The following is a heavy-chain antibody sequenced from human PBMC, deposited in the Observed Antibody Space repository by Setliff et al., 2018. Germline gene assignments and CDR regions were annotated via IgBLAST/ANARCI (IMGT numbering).Heavy chain of an antibody. CDR2: IYYSGST. D-gene: IGHD3-9*01. V-gene: IGHV4-61*01. CDR1: GGPINSDRYY. J-gene: IGHJ4*02. Sequence: SETLSLTCTVSGGPINSDRYYWSWIRQPPGKGLEWIGYIYYSGSTNYNPSLKRRVTISVDTSKNQFSLRLTSVTAADTAVYYCARVGFLYYDILTGYPTYFDYWGQGTLVTVSS. CDR3: ARVGFLYYDILTGYPTYFDY.